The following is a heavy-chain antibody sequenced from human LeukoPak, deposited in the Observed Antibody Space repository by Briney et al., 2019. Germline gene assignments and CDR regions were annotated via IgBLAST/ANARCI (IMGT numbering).Heavy chain of an antibody. D-gene: IGHD2-15*01. CDR1: GNSFTRKW. CDR3: ASQVGSSGGTWGN. J-gene: IGHJ4*02. V-gene: IGHV5-51*01. CDR2: IYSGDSDT. Sequence: GESLKISCQGSGNSFTRKWIGWVRQMPGKGLEWMGIIYSGDSDTRYNPSFQGQVAISVDKSISTAHLQWSTLKASDTATYYCASQVGSSGGTWGNWGQGTLVTVSS.